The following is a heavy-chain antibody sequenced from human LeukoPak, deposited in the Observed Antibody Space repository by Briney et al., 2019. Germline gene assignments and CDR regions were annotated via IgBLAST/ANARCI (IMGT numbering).Heavy chain of an antibody. CDR1: GGTFSSYA. CDR3: ARSPAFGGEGNGWFDP. J-gene: IGHJ5*02. V-gene: IGHV1-69*05. CDR2: IIPIFGTA. Sequence: ASVKVSCKASGGTFSSYAISWVRQAPGQGLEWMGGIIPIFGTANYAQKFQGRVTITTDESTSTAYMELSSLRSEDTAVYYCARSPAFGGEGNGWFDPWGQGTLVTVSS. D-gene: IGHD3-10*01.